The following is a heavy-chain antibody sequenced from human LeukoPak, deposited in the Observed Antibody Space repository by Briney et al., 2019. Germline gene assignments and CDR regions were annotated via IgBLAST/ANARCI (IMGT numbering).Heavy chain of an antibody. CDR1: GFTFSTYE. D-gene: IGHD6-13*01. V-gene: IGHV3-48*03. J-gene: IGHJ4*02. Sequence: PGRSLRLSCAASGFTFSTYEMNWVRQAPGKGLEWLSYISGSGVTIYYADSVKGRFTISRDNAKNSLYLQMNSLRAEDTAVYYCARANSSWIQPPEDYWGQGTLVSVSS. CDR2: ISGSGVTI. CDR3: ARANSSWIQPPEDY.